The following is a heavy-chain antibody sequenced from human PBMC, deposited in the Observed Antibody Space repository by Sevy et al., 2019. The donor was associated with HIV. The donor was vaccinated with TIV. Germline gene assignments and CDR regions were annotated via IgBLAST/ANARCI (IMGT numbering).Heavy chain of an antibody. D-gene: IGHD7-27*01. CDR1: GFTFDDYA. CDR3: AKGLHSTSGAFDI. J-gene: IGHJ3*02. V-gene: IGHV3-9*01. CDR2: ISWNSGSI. Sequence: GGSLRLSCAASGFTFDDYAMHWVRQAPGKGLEWFSGISWNSGSIGYADSVTGRFTISRDNAKNSLYLQMNSLRAEDTALYYCAKGLHSTSGAFDIWGQGTMVTVSS.